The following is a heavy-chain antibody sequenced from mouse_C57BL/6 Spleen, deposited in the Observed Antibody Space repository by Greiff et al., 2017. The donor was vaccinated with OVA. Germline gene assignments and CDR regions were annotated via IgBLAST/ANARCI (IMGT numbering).Heavy chain of an antibody. J-gene: IGHJ3*01. D-gene: IGHD1-1*02. CDR2: IYPGSGST. Sequence: VQLQQPGAELVKPGASVKMSCKASGYTFTSYWITWVKQRPGQGLEWIGGIYPGSGSTNYNEKFKSKATLTVDKSSSTAYMQLSSLTSEDSAVYDCARRNYVSFAYWGQGTLVTVSA. V-gene: IGHV1-55*01. CDR3: ARRNYVSFAY. CDR1: GYTFTSYW.